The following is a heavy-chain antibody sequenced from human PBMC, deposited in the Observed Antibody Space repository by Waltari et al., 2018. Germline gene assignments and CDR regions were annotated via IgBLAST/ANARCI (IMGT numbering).Heavy chain of an antibody. CDR3: ARHWKKSGYRFDP. D-gene: IGHD5-12*01. J-gene: IGHJ5*02. CDR2: IYYSGRN. V-gene: IGHV4-39*01. CDR1: GGPMRRGRYS. Sequence: LQLQEPGPGLVTPSGTPSLACTVSGGPMRRGRYSWGWIRQAPGKGLEWIGSIYYSGRNDYNPTLKSRVTISGDTSKNQCSLERTSVTAADTAVYYCARHWKKSGYRFDPWGQGTLVTVSS.